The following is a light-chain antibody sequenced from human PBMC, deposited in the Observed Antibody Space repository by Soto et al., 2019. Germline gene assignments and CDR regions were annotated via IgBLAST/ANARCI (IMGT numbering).Light chain of an antibody. CDR1: SSDIGVYDF. CDR2: DVT. Sequence: QSALTQPASVSGTPGQSITSSCTGTSSDIGVYDFVSWHQQHTGRAPKLLIYDVTNRPSGISDRFSGSKYGNTASLTVSGLQTEDEADYYCSSYTTSTTRVFGGGTKLTVL. J-gene: IGLJ3*02. V-gene: IGLV2-14*01. CDR3: SSYTTSTTRV.